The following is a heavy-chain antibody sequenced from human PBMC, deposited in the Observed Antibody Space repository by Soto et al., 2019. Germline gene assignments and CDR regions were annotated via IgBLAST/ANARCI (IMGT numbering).Heavy chain of an antibody. CDR1: GFTFSSFA. CDR2: VSGGGAAT. CDR3: VRKRVGTTTRVAYWYFDV. D-gene: IGHD1-1*01. Sequence: EVQLWESGGGLVQPGGSLRLSCAASGFTFSSFAMNWVRQAPGKGLEWVSGVSGGGAATFYADSVKGRFTISRVQSKNTLYLQMNSLRAEDTAVYYCVRKRVGTTTRVAYWYFDVWGRCSLVTVSS. V-gene: IGHV3-23*01. J-gene: IGHJ2*01.